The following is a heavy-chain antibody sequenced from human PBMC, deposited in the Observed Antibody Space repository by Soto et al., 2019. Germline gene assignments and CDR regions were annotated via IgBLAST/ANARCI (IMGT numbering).Heavy chain of an antibody. J-gene: IGHJ4*02. Sequence: ASVKVSCKVSGYTLTVLSMHWVRQAPGKGLVWMGGFDPEDGETIYAQKVQGRVAMSQDTSTDTADMELSGLRSEGTAVYCCATAGYSTRKYFDYWGQGTLVTVSS. CDR3: ATAGYSTRKYFDY. CDR1: GYTLTVLS. D-gene: IGHD2-2*01. CDR2: FDPEDGET. V-gene: IGHV1-24*01.